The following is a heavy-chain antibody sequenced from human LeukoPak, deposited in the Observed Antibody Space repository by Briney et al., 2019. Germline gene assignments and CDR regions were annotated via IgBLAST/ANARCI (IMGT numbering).Heavy chain of an antibody. CDR2: ISGSGGST. J-gene: IGHJ4*02. Sequence: PGGSVRRSCAASGFTFSSYAMSWLRQAPGKGLEWVSAISGSGGSTYYAVSGKGRFTISGDNSKDTLYLQMSRLRAVDTAIYYCAKEYDNSGYYYVSYWGQGTLVTVSS. V-gene: IGHV3-23*01. D-gene: IGHD3-22*01. CDR3: AKEYDNSGYYYVSY. CDR1: GFTFSSYA.